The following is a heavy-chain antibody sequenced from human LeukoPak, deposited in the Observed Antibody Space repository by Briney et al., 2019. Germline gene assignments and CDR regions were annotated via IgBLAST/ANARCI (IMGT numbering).Heavy chain of an antibody. Sequence: SETLSLTCAVSGGSVINSDSSWTWIRQSPGKGLEWIGYIYHSGSAFYNSAFNSRVTISVDRSRNQFSLNLSSVTAADTAVYYCAKGAPAAGWIDYWGQGTLVTVSS. CDR3: AKGAPAAGWIDY. J-gene: IGHJ4*02. CDR2: IYHSGSA. D-gene: IGHD6-13*01. CDR1: GGSVINSDSS. V-gene: IGHV4-30-2*06.